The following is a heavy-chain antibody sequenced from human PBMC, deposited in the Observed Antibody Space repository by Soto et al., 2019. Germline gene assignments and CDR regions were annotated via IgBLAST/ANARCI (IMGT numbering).Heavy chain of an antibody. CDR1: GGSISSSSYY. CDR2: IYYGGST. V-gene: IGHV4-39*01. Sequence: PSETLSLTCTVSGGSISSSSYYWGWVRQPPGKGLEWIGNIYYGGSTYYNPSLASRVTISVDTSKSQFSLTLSSVTAADTAVFYCARLAKSGRFYYFDSWGQGTLVTVSS. J-gene: IGHJ4*02. CDR3: ARLAKSGRFYYFDS. D-gene: IGHD2-15*01.